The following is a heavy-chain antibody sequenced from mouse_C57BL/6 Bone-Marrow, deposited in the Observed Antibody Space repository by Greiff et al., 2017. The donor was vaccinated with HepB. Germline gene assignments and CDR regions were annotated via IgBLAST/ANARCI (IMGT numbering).Heavy chain of an antibody. CDR3: ARGIYYGYDGAWFAY. D-gene: IGHD2-2*01. J-gene: IGHJ3*01. V-gene: IGHV3-6*01. CDR1: GYSITSGYY. Sequence: EVQLQQSGPGLVKPSQSLSLTCSVTGYSITSGYYWNWIRQFPGNKLEWMGYISYDGSNNYNPSLKNRISITRDTSKNQFFLKLNSVTTEDTATYYCARGIYYGYDGAWFAYWGQGTLVTVSA. CDR2: ISYDGSN.